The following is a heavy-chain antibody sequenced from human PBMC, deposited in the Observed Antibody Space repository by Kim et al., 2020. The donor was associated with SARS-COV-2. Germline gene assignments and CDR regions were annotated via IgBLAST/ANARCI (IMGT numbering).Heavy chain of an antibody. Sequence: GGSLRLSCAASGFTFTTHPMSWVRQAPGKGLEWVSNIGGSGERTYYADSVKGRFTISRDISKNTLDLQMNSLRAEDTAVYYCAKSMRYCGSILCHVNYGLDVWGRGITVIVSS. D-gene: IGHD2-2*01. CDR2: IGGSGERT. CDR1: GFTFTTHP. CDR3: AKSMRYCGSILCHVNYGLDV. V-gene: IGHV3-23*01. J-gene: IGHJ6*02.